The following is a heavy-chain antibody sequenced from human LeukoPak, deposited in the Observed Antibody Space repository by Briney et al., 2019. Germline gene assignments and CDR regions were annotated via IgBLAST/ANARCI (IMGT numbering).Heavy chain of an antibody. D-gene: IGHD5-12*01. CDR1: GGSISSSNW. J-gene: IGHJ4*02. V-gene: IGHV4-4*02. CDR2: IYHSGGT. Sequence: SETLSLTCAVSGGSISSSNWWSWVRQPPGKGLEWIGEIYHSGGTNYNPSLKSRVTISVGKSKNQFSLKLSSVTAADTAVYYCARVGYSGYDLVLGVDYWGQGTLVTVSS. CDR3: ARVGYSGYDLVLGVDY.